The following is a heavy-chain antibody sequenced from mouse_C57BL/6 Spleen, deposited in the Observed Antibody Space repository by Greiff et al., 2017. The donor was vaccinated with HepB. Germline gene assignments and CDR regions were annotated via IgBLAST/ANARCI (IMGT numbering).Heavy chain of an antibody. D-gene: IGHD2-5*01. Sequence: EVKLMESGGDLVKPGGSLKLSCAASGFTFSSYGMSWVRQTPDKRLEWVATISSGGSYTYYPDSVKGRFTISRDNAKNTLYLQMSSLKSEDTAMYYCARHPYSTYAMDYWGQGTSVTVSS. J-gene: IGHJ4*01. CDR3: ARHPYSTYAMDY. CDR1: GFTFSSYG. V-gene: IGHV5-6*01. CDR2: ISSGGSYT.